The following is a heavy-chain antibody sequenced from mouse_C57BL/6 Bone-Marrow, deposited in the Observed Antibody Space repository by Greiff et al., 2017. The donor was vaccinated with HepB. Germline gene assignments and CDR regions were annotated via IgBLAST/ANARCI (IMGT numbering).Heavy chain of an antibody. J-gene: IGHJ1*03. D-gene: IGHD1-1*01. CDR1: GYSITSDY. CDR2: LSYSGST. CDR3: ARHGSSYDWYFDV. V-gene: IGHV3-8*01. Sequence: DVKLQESGPGLAKPSQTLSLTCSVPGYSITSDYWNWIRKFPGNKLEYMGYLSYSGSTYYNPSLKSRISITRDTSKNQYYLQLNSVTTEDTATYYCARHGSSYDWYFDVWGTGTTVTVSS.